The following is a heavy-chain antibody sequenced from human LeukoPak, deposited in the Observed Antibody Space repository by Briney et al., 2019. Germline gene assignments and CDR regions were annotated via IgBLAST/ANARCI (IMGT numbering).Heavy chain of an antibody. CDR3: ARESRTWFDP. V-gene: IGHV4-39*07. CDR2: IYYSGST. Sequence: SETLSLTCTVSGGSISSSSYYWGWIRQPPGKGLEWIGSIYYSGSTNYNPPLKSRVTISVDTSKNQFSLKLSSVTAADTAVYYCARESRTWFDPWGQGTLVTVSS. CDR1: GGSISSSSYY. J-gene: IGHJ5*02.